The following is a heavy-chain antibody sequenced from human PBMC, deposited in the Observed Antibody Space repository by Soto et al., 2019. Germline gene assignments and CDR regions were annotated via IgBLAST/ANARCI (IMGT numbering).Heavy chain of an antibody. CDR2: INPSGGST. V-gene: IGHV1-46*01. Sequence: QVQLVQSGAEVKKPGASVKVSCKASGYTFTTYTFTNYYIHWVRRAPGQGLEWMGIINPSGGSTSYAQKYQGRVSMTRDTSTSTVDMELSSLRSGDTAIYYCARAVGGPPRPQYHYAMDVRGQGTTVPVSS. J-gene: IGHJ6*02. CDR1: GYTFTTYTFTNYY. CDR3: ARAVGGPPRPQYHYAMDV. D-gene: IGHD1-26*01.